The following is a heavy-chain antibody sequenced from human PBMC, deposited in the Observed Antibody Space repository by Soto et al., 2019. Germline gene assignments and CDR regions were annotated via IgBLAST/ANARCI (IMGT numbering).Heavy chain of an antibody. Sequence: GGSLRLSCAASGFTFSSYAMSWVRQAPGKGLEWVSAISGSGVSTYYADSVKGRFTISRDNSKNTLYLQMNSLRAEDTAVYYCAKSPGMYYYDSSGYYHYDYWGQGTLVTVSS. CDR1: GFTFSSYA. J-gene: IGHJ4*02. CDR3: AKSPGMYYYDSSGYYHYDY. CDR2: ISGSGVST. V-gene: IGHV3-23*01. D-gene: IGHD3-22*01.